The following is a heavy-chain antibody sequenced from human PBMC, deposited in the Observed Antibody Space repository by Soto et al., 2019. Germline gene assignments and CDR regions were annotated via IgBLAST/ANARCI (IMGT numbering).Heavy chain of an antibody. CDR1: GFTVSSNY. V-gene: IGHV3-53*01. Sequence: EVQLVESGGGLIQPGGSLRLSCAASGFTVSSNYMSWVRQAPGKGLEWVSVIYSGGSTYYADSVKGRFTISRDNSKNTLYLQMNRLRAEDTAVYYCARRAITMVRGVIGPYDCWGQGTLVTVSS. D-gene: IGHD3-10*01. J-gene: IGHJ4*02. CDR2: IYSGGST. CDR3: ARRAITMVRGVIGPYDC.